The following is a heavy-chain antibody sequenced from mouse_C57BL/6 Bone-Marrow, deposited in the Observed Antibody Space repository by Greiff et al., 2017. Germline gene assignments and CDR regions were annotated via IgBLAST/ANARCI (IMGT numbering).Heavy chain of an antibody. J-gene: IGHJ3*01. CDR3: ARFAYSGPY. CDR1: GYTFTSYG. Sequence: VQLQQSGAELARPGASVKLSCKASGYTFTSYGISWVKQRTGQGLEWIGEIYPRRGNTYYNEKFKGKATLTADKSSSTAYMELRSLTSEDSAVYFCARFAYSGPYWGQGTLVTVSA. CDR2: IYPRRGNT. V-gene: IGHV1-81*01. D-gene: IGHD2-12*01.